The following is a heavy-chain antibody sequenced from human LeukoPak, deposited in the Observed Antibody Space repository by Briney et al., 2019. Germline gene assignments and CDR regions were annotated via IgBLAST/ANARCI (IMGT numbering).Heavy chain of an antibody. Sequence: GGSLRLSCAASGFTFSSFWMSWVRQAPGKGLEWVANVKQDGGEKYYVDSVKGRFTIPRDNAKNSLYLQMNSLRAEDTAVYYCARDQYCSGGTCYYFGLDVWGKGTTVTVSS. V-gene: IGHV3-7*03. CDR2: VKQDGGEK. D-gene: IGHD2-15*01. CDR3: ARDQYCSGGTCYYFGLDV. CDR1: GFTFSSFW. J-gene: IGHJ6*04.